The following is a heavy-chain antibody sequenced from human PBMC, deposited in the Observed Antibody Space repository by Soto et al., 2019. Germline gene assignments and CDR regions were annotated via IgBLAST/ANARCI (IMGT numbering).Heavy chain of an antibody. CDR3: ARYKRYSSSYIGANWFDP. CDR2: IIPILGIA. CDR1: GGTFSSYT. D-gene: IGHD6-6*01. J-gene: IGHJ5*02. V-gene: IGHV1-69*02. Sequence: QVQLVQSGAEVKKPGSSVKVSCKASGGTFSSYTISWVRQAPGQGLEWMGRIIPILGIANYAQKFQGRVTITADKSTSTAYMELSSLRSEDTAVYYCARYKRYSSSYIGANWFDPWGQGTLVTVSS.